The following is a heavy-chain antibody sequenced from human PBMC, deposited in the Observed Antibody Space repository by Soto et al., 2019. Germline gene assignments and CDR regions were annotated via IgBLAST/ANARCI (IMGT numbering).Heavy chain of an antibody. Sequence: PGGSLRLSCQASGFNFDNYGMHWVRQAPGKGLEWVAVITYDGSNKYYADSVKGRFTISGDNSKNTLSLHLNTLKPEDTAVYHCAKDRVGGTFYTPLGFWGQGTLVTVSS. CDR1: GFNFDNYG. CDR3: AKDRVGGTFYTPLGF. V-gene: IGHV3-30*18. CDR2: ITYDGSNK. J-gene: IGHJ4*02. D-gene: IGHD1-7*01.